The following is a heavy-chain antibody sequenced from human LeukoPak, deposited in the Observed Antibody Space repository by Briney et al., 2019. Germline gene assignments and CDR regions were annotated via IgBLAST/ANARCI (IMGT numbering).Heavy chain of an antibody. Sequence: SGGSLRLSCAASGFTFRGSWMSWVRQAPGKGLEWVANINPDGSVKYSVDSVKGRFTISRDNAKNSLYLQMNSLRAEDTAVYYCARAGAGSGWTSAFYYFDYWGQGTLVTVSS. CDR3: ARAGAGSGWTSAFYYFDY. V-gene: IGHV3-7*01. CDR2: INPDGSVK. J-gene: IGHJ4*02. CDR1: GFTFRGSW. D-gene: IGHD6-19*01.